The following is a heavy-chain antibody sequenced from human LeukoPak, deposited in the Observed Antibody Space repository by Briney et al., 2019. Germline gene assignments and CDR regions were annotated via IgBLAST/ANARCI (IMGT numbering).Heavy chain of an antibody. V-gene: IGHV1-24*01. J-gene: IGHJ4*02. D-gene: IGHD2-15*01. CDR1: GYTLTELS. CDR2: FDPEDGET. Sequence: PKASVKVSCKVSGYTLTELSMHWVRQAPGKGLEWMGGFDPEDGETIYAQKFQGRVTMTEDTSTDTAYMELSSLRSEDTAVYYCARSPIGYCSGGTCYHTFDYWGQGTLVTVSS. CDR3: ARSPIGYCSGGTCYHTFDY.